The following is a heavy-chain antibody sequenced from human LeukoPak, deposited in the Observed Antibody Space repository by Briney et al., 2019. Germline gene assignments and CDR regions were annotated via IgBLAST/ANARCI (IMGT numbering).Heavy chain of an antibody. Sequence: PSETLSLTCTVSGGSISSGSYYWSWIRQPAGKGLEWIGRIYTSGSTNYNPSLKSQVTISVDTSKNQFSLKLSSVTAADTAVYYCARQGGYYDSSGYADYWGQGTLVTLSS. CDR1: GGSISSGSYY. D-gene: IGHD3-22*01. CDR2: IYTSGST. CDR3: ARQGGYYDSSGYADY. J-gene: IGHJ4*02. V-gene: IGHV4-61*02.